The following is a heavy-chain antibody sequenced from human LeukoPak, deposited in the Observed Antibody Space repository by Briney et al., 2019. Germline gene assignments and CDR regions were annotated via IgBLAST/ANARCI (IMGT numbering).Heavy chain of an antibody. Sequence: SETLSLTCTVSGGSISSGFYDWYWIRQPAGKGLEWIGHIYTSKSMNYNPSLKSRVTISVDTSKDQFSLKLTSVTAADTAVYYCTKGRGIWGQGTLVTVSS. CDR3: TKGRGI. V-gene: IGHV4-61*09. CDR1: GGSISSGFYD. CDR2: IYTSKSM. D-gene: IGHD3-10*01. J-gene: IGHJ4*02.